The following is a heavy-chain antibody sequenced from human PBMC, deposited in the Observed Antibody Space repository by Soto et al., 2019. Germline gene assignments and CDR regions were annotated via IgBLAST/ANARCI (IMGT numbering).Heavy chain of an antibody. CDR2: IIPIVGTA. D-gene: IGHD5-12*01. V-gene: IGHV1-69*11. CDR1: GGTFSSYA. J-gene: IGHJ4*02. CDR3: ASPEREYSGYDPHNY. Sequence: QVQLVQSGAEVKKPGSSVKVSCKASGGTFSSYAISWVRQAPGQGLEWMGRIIPIVGTANYAQKCQGRVTITADESKSTAYLELSSLRSEDTAVYYCASPEREYSGYDPHNYWGQGTLVTVSS.